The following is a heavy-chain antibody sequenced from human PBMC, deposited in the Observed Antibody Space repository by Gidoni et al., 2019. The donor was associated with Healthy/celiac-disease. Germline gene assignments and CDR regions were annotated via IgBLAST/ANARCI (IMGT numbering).Heavy chain of an antibody. V-gene: IGHV4-59*08. D-gene: IGHD6-19*01. Sequence: QLQLQESGPGLVKPSETLSLTCTVSGGSISSYYWSWSRQHPGKGMEWIGYIYYSGRTNYNHSRKSRVTIPGDTSKIQCSLKVRAVTAAETAVHYCARHXSXGWRYYF. CDR2: IYYSGRT. CDR1: GGSISSYY. J-gene: IGHJ4*01. CDR3: ARHXSXGWRYYF.